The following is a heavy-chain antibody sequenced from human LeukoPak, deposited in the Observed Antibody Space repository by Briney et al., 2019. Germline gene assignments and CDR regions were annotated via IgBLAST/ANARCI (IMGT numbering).Heavy chain of an antibody. CDR1: GGSVSSGSYY. CDR3: ARTYYYYYDSSGYYARRYYFDY. CDR2: IYYSGST. D-gene: IGHD3-22*01. Sequence: PSETLSLTCTVPGGSVSSGSYYWSWIRQPPGKGLEWIGYIYYSGSTNYNPSLKSRVTISVDTSKNQFSLKLSSVTAADTAVYYCARTYYYYYDSSGYYARRYYFDYWGQGTLVTVSS. V-gene: IGHV4-61*01. J-gene: IGHJ4*02.